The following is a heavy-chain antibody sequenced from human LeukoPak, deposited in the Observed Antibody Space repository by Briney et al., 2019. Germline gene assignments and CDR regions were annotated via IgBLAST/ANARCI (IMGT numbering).Heavy chain of an antibody. J-gene: IGHJ4*02. D-gene: IGHD6-19*01. V-gene: IGHV3-7*01. CDR2: IKQDGSEK. Sequence: GGSLRLSCAASGFTFSSYWMSWVRQAPGKGLEWVANIKQDGSEKYYVDSVKGRFTISRDNAKNSLYLQMNSLRAEDTAVYYCARIPGSIAVAGTQYYFDYWGQGTLVTVSS. CDR3: ARIPGSIAVAGTQYYFDY. CDR1: GFTFSSYW.